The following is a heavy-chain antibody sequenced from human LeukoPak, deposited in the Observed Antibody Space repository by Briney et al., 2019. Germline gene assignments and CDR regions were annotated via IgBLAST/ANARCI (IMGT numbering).Heavy chain of an antibody. CDR2: ISSTGLSI. J-gene: IGHJ3*02. Sequence: GGSLRLSCAASGFTFSTYDMGRVRQAPGKGLEWVSYISSTGLSIYYADSVKGRFTISRDSSNNTLSLQMNSLRAEDTAVYFCAKDPGLDAFDIWGQGTMVTVSS. V-gene: IGHV3-23*01. CDR3: AKDPGLDAFDI. CDR1: GFTFSTYD. D-gene: IGHD3-22*01.